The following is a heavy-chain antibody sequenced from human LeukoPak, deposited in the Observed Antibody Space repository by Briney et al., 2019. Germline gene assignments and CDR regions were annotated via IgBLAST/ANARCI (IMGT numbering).Heavy chain of an antibody. Sequence: GASVKVSCKASGYTFTGYHMHWLRQAPGQGLEWMGRINPNSGGTTYAQKFQGRVTMTRDTSISTAYMELSRLRSDDTAVFYCARQRSGWSYDAFDIWGQGTMVTVSS. CDR3: ARQRSGWSYDAFDI. CDR2: INPNSGGT. V-gene: IGHV1-2*06. D-gene: IGHD6-19*01. CDR1: GYTFTGYH. J-gene: IGHJ3*02.